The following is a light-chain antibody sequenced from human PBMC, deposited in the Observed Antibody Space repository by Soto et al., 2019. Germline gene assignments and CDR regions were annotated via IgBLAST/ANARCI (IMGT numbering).Light chain of an antibody. CDR2: GNS. CDR3: QSYDSSLSGFWV. V-gene: IGLV1-40*01. Sequence: QSVLTQPPSVSGAPGQRVTISCTGSSSIIGAGYDVHWYQQLPGTAPKLLIYGNSNRPSGVPDRFSGSKSGTSASLAITGLQAEDEADYYCQSYDSSLSGFWVFGGGTKVTVL. J-gene: IGLJ3*02. CDR1: SSIIGAGYD.